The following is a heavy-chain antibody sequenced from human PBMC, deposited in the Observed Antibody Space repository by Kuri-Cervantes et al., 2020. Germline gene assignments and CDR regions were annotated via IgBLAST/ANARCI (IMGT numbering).Heavy chain of an antibody. CDR3: AREETDSSSWYYYYYGMDV. CDR1: GFTFDDYA. D-gene: IGHD6-13*01. J-gene: IGHJ6*02. Sequence: GGSLRLSCAASGFTFDDYAMHWVRQAPGKGLEWVSGISGSGGSTYYADSVKGRFTISRDNSKNTLYLQMNSLRAEDTAVYYCAREETDSSSWYYYYYGMDVWGQGTTVTVSS. CDR2: ISGSGGST. V-gene: IGHV3-23*01.